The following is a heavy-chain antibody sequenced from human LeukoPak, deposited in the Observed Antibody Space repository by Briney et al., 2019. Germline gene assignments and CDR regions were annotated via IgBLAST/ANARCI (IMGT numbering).Heavy chain of an antibody. CDR3: TKGSRGWEYGYHDY. J-gene: IGHJ4*02. CDR1: GFTFSSYA. D-gene: IGHD5-18*01. V-gene: IGHV3-23*01. Sequence: QTGGSLRLSCAASGFTFSSYAISWVRQAPGKGLGWVSAISGSGVNTYYADSVKGRFTISRDNSKNTLYLQMNSLRAEDTAIYYCTKGSRGWEYGYHDYWGQGTLVTVSS. CDR2: ISGSGVNT.